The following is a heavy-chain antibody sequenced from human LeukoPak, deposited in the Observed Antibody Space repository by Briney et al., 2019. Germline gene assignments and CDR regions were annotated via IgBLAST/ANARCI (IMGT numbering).Heavy chain of an antibody. V-gene: IGHV3-48*01. CDR1: GSNFSSYG. Sequence: TGGSLRLSCAASGSNFSSYGMNWVRQAPGKGLEWVSSISDIIGTVFYADSVKGRFTISRDNAKNSLYLQMSSLRAEDTAVYYCARDEVYYDSSGYDRLAQPFDYWGQGTLVTVSS. J-gene: IGHJ4*02. CDR3: ARDEVYYDSSGYDRLAQPFDY. CDR2: ISDIIGTV. D-gene: IGHD3-22*01.